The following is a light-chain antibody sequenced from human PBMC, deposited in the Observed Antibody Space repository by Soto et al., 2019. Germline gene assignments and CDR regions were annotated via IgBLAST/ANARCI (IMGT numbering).Light chain of an antibody. CDR3: QPRSTWQAP. CDR1: QSVSSY. CDR2: DAS. V-gene: IGKV3-11*01. J-gene: IGKJ3*01. Sequence: IVLTQSPATLSLSPGERATLSCRASQSVSSYLAWYQQKPGQAPRLLIYDASNRATGTPARFSGSGSGTDFTLTISSLEPEEFAVYYCQPRSTWQAPLGPGPKVDIK.